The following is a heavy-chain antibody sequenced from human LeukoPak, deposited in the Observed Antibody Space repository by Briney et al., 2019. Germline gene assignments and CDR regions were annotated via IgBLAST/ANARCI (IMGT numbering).Heavy chain of an antibody. V-gene: IGHV3-66*01. CDR1: GFTVSSNY. D-gene: IGHD6-19*01. CDR3: ARDRVAVAGTDYYYYGMDV. J-gene: IGHJ6*02. CDR2: IYSGGST. Sequence: GGSLRLSCAASGFTVSSNYMSWVRQAPGKGLEWVSVIYSGGSTYYADSVKGRFTISRDNFKNTLYLQMNSLRAEDTAVYYCARDRVAVAGTDYYYYGMDVWGQGTTVTVSS.